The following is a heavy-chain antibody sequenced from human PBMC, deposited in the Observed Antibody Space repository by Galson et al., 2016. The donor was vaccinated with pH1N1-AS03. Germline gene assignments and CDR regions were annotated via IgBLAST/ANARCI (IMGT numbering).Heavy chain of an antibody. V-gene: IGHV5-51*01. J-gene: IGHJ4*02. Sequence: QSGAEVKKPGESLKISCKVSGNRFSENWIAWVRQTPGKGLEWMGVINPRDSDIRYSPSFQGQVTISADQSIATAYVQWASLRASDTAIYYCVRPSPQVELRSYFDPWGQGTPVIVSS. CDR1: GNRFSENW. CDR3: VRPSPQVELRSYFDP. D-gene: IGHD1-7*01. CDR2: INPRDSDI.